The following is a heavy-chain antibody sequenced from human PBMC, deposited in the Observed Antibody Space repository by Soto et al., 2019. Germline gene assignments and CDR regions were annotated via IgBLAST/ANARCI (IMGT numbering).Heavy chain of an antibody. CDR1: GGTFSTYA. D-gene: IGHD5-18*01. J-gene: IGHJ4*02. V-gene: IGHV1-69*12. CDR2: IIPMFGTA. Sequence: QLQLVQSGAEVKKPESSVKVSCKAPGGTFSTYAISWVRQAPGQGLEWMGGIIPMFGTAIYAQRFQDRVTITADESTNTVYMELSSLRSEDTAVYFCASGIQLWLRRINNGYSGWGQGTLVTVSS. CDR3: ASGIQLWLRRINNGYSG.